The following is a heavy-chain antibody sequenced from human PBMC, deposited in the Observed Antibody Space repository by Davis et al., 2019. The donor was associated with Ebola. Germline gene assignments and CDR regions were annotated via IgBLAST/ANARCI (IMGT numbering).Heavy chain of an antibody. CDR1: GFTFSSYW. D-gene: IGHD6-19*01. CDR3: ARVWSRAGTGYYYGMDV. J-gene: IGHJ6*02. CDR2: IDSDGSAT. Sequence: GESLKISCAASGFTFSSYWMHWVRQAPGKGLVWVSRIDSDGSATYYADSVKGRFTISRHNSKNTLYLQMDSLRAEDTAVYYCARVWSRAGTGYYYGMDVWGQGTTVTVSS. V-gene: IGHV3-74*01.